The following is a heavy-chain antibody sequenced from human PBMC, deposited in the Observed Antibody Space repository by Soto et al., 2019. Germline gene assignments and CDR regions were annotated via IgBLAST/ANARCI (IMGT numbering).Heavy chain of an antibody. CDR1: GFTFSNYA. D-gene: IGHD3-22*01. CDR3: AKDPSTYYDSSGYLDAFDI. V-gene: IGHV3-23*01. J-gene: IGHJ3*02. Sequence: GGSLRLSCVASGFTFSNYAMSWVRQAPGKGLEWVSAISGSYTRTFYADSVKGRFTTSRDNSKNTLYLQMNSLRAEDTAVYYCAKDPSTYYDSSGYLDAFDIWGQGTMVTVSS. CDR2: ISGSYTRT.